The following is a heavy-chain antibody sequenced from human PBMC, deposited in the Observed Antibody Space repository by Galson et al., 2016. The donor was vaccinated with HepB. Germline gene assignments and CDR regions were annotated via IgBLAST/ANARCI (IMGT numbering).Heavy chain of an antibody. Sequence: SLRLSCAASGFTLISYAMHWVRQAPGKGLEYVSTISTNGGYTNYADSVKGRFTISRDNSKYTLYLQMSSLRPEDTAVYYCVKGGYYDRKGFDYWGQGTLVTVSS. CDR3: VKGGYYDRKGFDY. D-gene: IGHD3-22*01. CDR1: GFTLISYA. CDR2: ISTNGGYT. J-gene: IGHJ4*02. V-gene: IGHV3-64D*06.